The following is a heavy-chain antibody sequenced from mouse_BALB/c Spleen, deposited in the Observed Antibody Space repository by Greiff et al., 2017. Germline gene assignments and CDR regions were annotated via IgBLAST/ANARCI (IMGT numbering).Heavy chain of an antibody. CDR2: ISYSGST. J-gene: IGHJ2*01. CDR1: GYSITSDYA. CDR3: ALTTGSTWYFDY. V-gene: IGHV3-2*02. D-gene: IGHD1-1*01. Sequence: EVQLQQSGPGLVKPSQSLSLTCTVTGYSITSDYAWNWIRQFPGNKLEWMGYISYSGSTSYNPSLKSRISITRDTSKNQFFLQLNSVTTEDTATYYCALTTGSTWYFDYWGQGTTLTVSS.